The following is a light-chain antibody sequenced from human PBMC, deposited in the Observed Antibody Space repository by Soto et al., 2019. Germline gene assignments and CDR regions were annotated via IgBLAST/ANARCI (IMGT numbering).Light chain of an antibody. Sequence: EIVLTQSPATLSLSPVEIAKLSFMASHSVSSYLAWYQQKPDQAPRLLIYDASNRATGIPARFSGSGSGTDFTLTISSLEPEDFGVYYCLQRSNWPLNCGGGTKGDIK. V-gene: IGKV3-11*01. CDR3: LQRSNWPLN. J-gene: IGKJ4*01. CDR1: HSVSSY. CDR2: DAS.